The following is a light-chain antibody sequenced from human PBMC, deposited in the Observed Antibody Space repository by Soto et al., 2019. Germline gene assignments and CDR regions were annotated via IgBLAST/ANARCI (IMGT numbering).Light chain of an antibody. CDR3: SSYTSCTAYV. V-gene: IGLV2-14*01. CDR1: SSDVGDLNY. J-gene: IGLJ1*01. CDR2: DVS. Sequence: QSVLTQPASVSGSPGQSITVSCTGTSSDVGDLNYVSWYQQHPGKAPKLMIYDVSNRPSGVSNRFSGSKSDNTASLTISGLQAEDEADYYCSSYTSCTAYVFGTGTKLTVL.